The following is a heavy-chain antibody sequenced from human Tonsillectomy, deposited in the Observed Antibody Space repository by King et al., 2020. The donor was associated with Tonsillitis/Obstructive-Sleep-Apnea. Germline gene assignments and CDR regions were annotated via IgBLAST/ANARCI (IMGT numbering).Heavy chain of an antibody. CDR2: FYYSGAT. Sequence: QLQESGPGLVKPSETLSLTCTVSGGSISSSLYYWGWIRQPPGKGLEWIGNFYYSGATYYNPSLKSRVTISVDTSNNQFSLRLSSVTAADTAVYYCARTLRRTYCGGDCSLYFDYWGQGTLVTVSS. D-gene: IGHD2-21*01. V-gene: IGHV4-39*01. CDR1: GGSISSSLYY. J-gene: IGHJ4*02. CDR3: ARTLRRTYCGGDCSLYFDY.